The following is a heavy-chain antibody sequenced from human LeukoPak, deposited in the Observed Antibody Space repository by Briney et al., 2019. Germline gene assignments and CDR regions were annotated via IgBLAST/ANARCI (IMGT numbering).Heavy chain of an antibody. D-gene: IGHD5-24*01. CDR1: GFPFSSYW. J-gene: IGHJ4*02. V-gene: IGHV3-7*04. Sequence: PGGSLRLSCVASGFPFSSYWMTWVSQAPGKGLEWVANIKQDGSKKSYVDSVKGRFTISRDNAKNSLYLQMNSLRAEDTAIYYCTRVGYIDEGIDYWGQGTLVTFSS. CDR3: TRVGYIDEGIDY. CDR2: IKQDGSKK.